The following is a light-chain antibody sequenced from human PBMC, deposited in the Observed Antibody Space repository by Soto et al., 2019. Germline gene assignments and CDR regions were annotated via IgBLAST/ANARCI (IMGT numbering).Light chain of an antibody. Sequence: ALTQPASVSGSPGQSITISCTGTSSDVGGYNYVSWYQQHPGKAPKLMIYDVGNRPSGVSNRFSGSKSGNTASLTISGLQAEDEADYYCSSYTSSSTYVFGTGTKITVL. J-gene: IGLJ1*01. V-gene: IGLV2-14*01. CDR3: SSYTSSSTYV. CDR2: DVG. CDR1: SSDVGGYNY.